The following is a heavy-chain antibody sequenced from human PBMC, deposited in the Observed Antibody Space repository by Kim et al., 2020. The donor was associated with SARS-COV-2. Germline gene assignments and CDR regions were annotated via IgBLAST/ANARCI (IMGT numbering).Heavy chain of an antibody. V-gene: IGHV4-39*01. CDR2: IYYSGST. D-gene: IGHD6-13*01. CDR3: ARGGYSSSCYWFDP. J-gene: IGHJ5*02. CDR1: GGSISSSSYY. Sequence: ETLSLTCTVSGGSISSSSYYWGWIRQPPGKGLEWIGSIYYSGSTYYNPSLKSRVTISVDTPKNQFSLKLGSVTAADTAVYYCARGGYSSSCYWFDPWGQGTLVTVTS.